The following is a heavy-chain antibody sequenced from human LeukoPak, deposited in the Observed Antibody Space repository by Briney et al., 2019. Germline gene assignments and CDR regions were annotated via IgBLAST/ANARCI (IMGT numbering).Heavy chain of an antibody. V-gene: IGHV3-48*03. D-gene: IGHD2-8*01. J-gene: IGHJ4*02. CDR2: ISSSGFAI. CDR1: GFSFSSYE. CDR3: ARGRGYCLNGVCYKNYFDY. Sequence: GGSLRLSCAASGFSFSSYEMNWVRQAPGKGLEWVSYISSSGFAIYYADSVMRRFTISRDNAKNSLYLQMNSLRAEDTPVYHCARGRGYCLNGVCYKNYFDYWGQGTLVTVSS.